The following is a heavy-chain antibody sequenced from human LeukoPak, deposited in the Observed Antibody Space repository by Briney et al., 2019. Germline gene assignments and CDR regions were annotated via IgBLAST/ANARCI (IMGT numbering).Heavy chain of an antibody. Sequence: GGSLRLSRAASGFTFSSSAMSWVRQAPGKGLEWVSLISDSADRTYYADSVRGRFTISRDNSKNTLYLQMNSLRAEDTAVYYCAKDRSQWEPPDYWGQGTLVTVSS. J-gene: IGHJ4*02. CDR2: ISDSADRT. V-gene: IGHV3-23*01. D-gene: IGHD1-26*01. CDR1: GFTFSSSA. CDR3: AKDRSQWEPPDY.